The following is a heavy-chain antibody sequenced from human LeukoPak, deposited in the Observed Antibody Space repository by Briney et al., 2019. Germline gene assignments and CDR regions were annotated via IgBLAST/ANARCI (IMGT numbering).Heavy chain of an antibody. D-gene: IGHD3-10*01. J-gene: IGHJ4*02. V-gene: IGHV4-4*07. CDR1: GGSISSYY. Sequence: PSETLSLTCTVSGGSISSYYWSWLRQPAGKGLEWIGRIYTSGSTNYNPSLTSRVTISVDTSQNQCSLKLSSVTAADTAVYYGAVEGAGVDYWGQGTLVTVSS. CDR3: AVEGAGVDY. CDR2: IYTSGST.